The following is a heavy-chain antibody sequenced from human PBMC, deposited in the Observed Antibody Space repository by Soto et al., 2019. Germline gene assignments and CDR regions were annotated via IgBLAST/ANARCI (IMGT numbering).Heavy chain of an antibody. CDR2: ISDSGGST. D-gene: IGHD6-19*01. Sequence: GGSLRLSCVVSGSTFSSDDMSWVRQAPGRGLEWVSGISDSGGSTYYADSVKGRFTISRDNAKNTLYLQMRSLRVEDTALYYCAKDGGWSLAVAGLFDYWGPGTQVTVSS. CDR1: GSTFSSDD. J-gene: IGHJ4*02. V-gene: IGHV3-23*01. CDR3: AKDGGWSLAVAGLFDY.